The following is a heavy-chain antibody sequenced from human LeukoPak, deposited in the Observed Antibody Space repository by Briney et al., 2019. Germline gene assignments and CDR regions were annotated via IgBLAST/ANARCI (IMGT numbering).Heavy chain of an antibody. CDR1: GGSISSYY. J-gene: IGHJ3*02. CDR2: IDYSGST. V-gene: IGHV4-59*01. D-gene: IGHD1-26*01. CDR3: ARDRRRDLLHAFDI. Sequence: SETLSLTCTVSGGSISSYYWSWIRQPPGKGLEWIAYIDYSGSTNYNPSLKSRVTISVDASKNQFSLKLSSVTAADTAVYYCARDRRRDLLHAFDIWGQGTMVTVSS.